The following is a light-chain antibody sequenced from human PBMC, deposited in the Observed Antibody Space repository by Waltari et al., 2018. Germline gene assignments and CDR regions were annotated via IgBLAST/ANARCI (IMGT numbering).Light chain of an antibody. CDR2: KTS. J-gene: IGKJ1*01. CDR1: NW. V-gene: IGKV1-5*03. Sequence: NWLAWYQQKPGKAPKLLIYKTSTLESGVPSSFSGSGYGTEFTLTISSLQPDDFATYYCQQYNDHSTWTFGQGTKVEVK. CDR3: QQYNDHSTWT.